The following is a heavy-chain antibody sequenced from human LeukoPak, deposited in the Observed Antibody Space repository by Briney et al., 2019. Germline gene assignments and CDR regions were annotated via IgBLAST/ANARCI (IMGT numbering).Heavy chain of an antibody. V-gene: IGHV4-34*01. D-gene: IGHD3-16*02. CDR1: GGSFSGYY. CDR2: INHSGST. Sequence: PSETLSLTCAVYGGSFSGYYWSWTRQPPGKGLEWIGEINHSGSTNYNPSLKSRVTISVDTSKNQFSLKLSSVTAADTAVYYCARSVKFRYWGQGTLVTVSS. CDR3: ARSVKFRY. J-gene: IGHJ4*02.